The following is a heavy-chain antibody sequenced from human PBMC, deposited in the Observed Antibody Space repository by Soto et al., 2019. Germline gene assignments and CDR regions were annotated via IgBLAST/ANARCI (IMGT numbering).Heavy chain of an antibody. V-gene: IGHV4-59*01. CDR3: AMSVPVPPGPTLYP. Sequence: SEALCDTCSGSGGSMRRCYWSGIRQSPGKVLEWLGYVYYTGSTNYSPSLRSRVSISVDTSKNEFSLRLSSVTAADTAVYFCAMSVPVPPGPTLYP. CDR2: VYYTGST. CDR1: GGSMRRCY. D-gene: IGHD1-7*01. J-gene: IGHJ5*02.